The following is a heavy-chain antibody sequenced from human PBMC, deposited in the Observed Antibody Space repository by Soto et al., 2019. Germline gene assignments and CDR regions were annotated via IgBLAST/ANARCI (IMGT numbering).Heavy chain of an antibody. CDR3: ARGGYYYGSGSSPLGY. CDR1: GGSVSSGSYY. D-gene: IGHD3-10*01. J-gene: IGHJ4*02. Sequence: QVQLQESGPGLVKPSETLSLTCTVSGGSVSSGSYYWSWIRQPPGKGLEWIGYIYYSGSTNYNPSLKSRVTISVDTSKNQSSLKLSSVTAADTAVYYCARGGYYYGSGSSPLGYWGQGTLVTVSS. V-gene: IGHV4-61*01. CDR2: IYYSGST.